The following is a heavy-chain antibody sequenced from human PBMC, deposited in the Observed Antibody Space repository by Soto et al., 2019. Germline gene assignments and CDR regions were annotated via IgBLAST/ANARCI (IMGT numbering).Heavy chain of an antibody. CDR1: GFTFSSYA. CDR2: LSGGSSDR. Sequence: EVQLLESGGGLVQPGGYLRLYCAASGFTFSSYAMNWVRQAPGKGLEWVSSLSGGSSDRYYADYVMGRFTISRDYSKNTLFLQMNSLRAEDTAVYYCAKRCSGSSSMGGFDYWGQGTLVTVS. D-gene: IGHD6-6*01. V-gene: IGHV3-23*01. J-gene: IGHJ4*02. CDR3: AKRCSGSSSMGGFDY.